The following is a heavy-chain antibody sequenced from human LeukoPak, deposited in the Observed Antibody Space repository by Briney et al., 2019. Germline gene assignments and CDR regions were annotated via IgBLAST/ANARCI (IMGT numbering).Heavy chain of an antibody. V-gene: IGHV4-38-2*02. J-gene: IGHJ6*03. Sequence: SETLSLTCAVSGYSIGSYFYCGWFRQTPGEELQGSGGVSHNTGAAYNPSVKSRVTISLDTSKNHFSLTLTSVTAADAALYFCAREPGWGHNYYYMDVWGKGTTVAVSS. D-gene: IGHD1-26*01. CDR1: GYSIGSYFY. CDR3: AREPGWGHNYYYMDV. CDR2: VSHNTGA.